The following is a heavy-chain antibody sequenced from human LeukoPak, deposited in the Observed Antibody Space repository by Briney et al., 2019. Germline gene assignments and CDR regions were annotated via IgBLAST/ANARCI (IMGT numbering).Heavy chain of an antibody. CDR1: GGTFASSG. J-gene: IGHJ4*02. CDR2: TIPIYGTT. CDR3: ARTLLDSGAGSFFAW. V-gene: IGHV1-69*05. D-gene: IGHD3-10*01. Sequence: SVKVSCKASGGTFASSGIGWVRRAPGQGLVWMGWTIPIYGTTFIAQKFQGRVTLTTDASTSTAYMEVNSLRSEDTAVYYCARTLLDSGAGSFFAWWGQGTLVTVSS.